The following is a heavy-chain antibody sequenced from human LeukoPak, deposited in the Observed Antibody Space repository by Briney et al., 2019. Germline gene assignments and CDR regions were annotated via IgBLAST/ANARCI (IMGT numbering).Heavy chain of an antibody. CDR2: IYYSGST. CDR1: GGSISSYY. D-gene: IGHD3-22*01. J-gene: IGHJ4*02. Sequence: PSETLSLTCTVSGGSISSYYWSWIRQPPGMGLEWIGYIYYSGSTNYNPSLKSRVTISVDTSKNQFSLKLSSVTAADTAVYYCARDDSSGYYPYYFDYWGQGSLVTVSS. V-gene: IGHV4-59*01. CDR3: ARDDSSGYYPYYFDY.